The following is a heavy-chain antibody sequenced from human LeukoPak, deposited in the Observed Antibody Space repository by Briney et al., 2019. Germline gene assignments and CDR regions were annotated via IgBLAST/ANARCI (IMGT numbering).Heavy chain of an antibody. J-gene: IGHJ4*02. V-gene: IGHV1-18*01. CDR2: ISAYNGNT. CDR3: ARDRRGYYVGDFDY. Sequence: GASVKVSCKASGYTFTSYGISWVRQAPGQGLEWMGWISAYNGNTNYAQKLQGRVTMTTDTSTSTAYMELRSLRSDDTAVYYCARDRRGYYVGDFDYWGQGTLVTVSS. CDR1: GYTFTSYG. D-gene: IGHD3-10*02.